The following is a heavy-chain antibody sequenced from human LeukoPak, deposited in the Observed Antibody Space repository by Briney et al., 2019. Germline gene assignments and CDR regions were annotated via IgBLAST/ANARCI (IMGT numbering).Heavy chain of an antibody. CDR2: ISDTGSDT. CDR3: AKRVPYSSSSAYFDA. J-gene: IGHJ4*02. CDR1: GFTFSTYG. V-gene: IGHV3-23*01. D-gene: IGHD6-6*01. Sequence: PGGSLRLSCAASGFTFSTYGMNWVRQAPGKGLEWVSSISDTGSDTYYADSVKGRFTISRDNSKNTLFLHMNSLRVEDTAIYYCAKRVPYSSSSAYFDAWGQGALVTVSS.